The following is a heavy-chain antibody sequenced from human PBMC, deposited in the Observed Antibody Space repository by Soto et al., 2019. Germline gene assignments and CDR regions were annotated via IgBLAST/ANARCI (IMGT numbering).Heavy chain of an antibody. V-gene: IGHV5-51*01. CDR3: ARGDRGEY. CDR2: IYVDDSET. J-gene: IGHJ4*02. CDR1: GYSFTSFW. D-gene: IGHD2-21*02. Sequence: GESLKISCKGSGYSFTSFWIAWVRQMPGKGLEWMGIIYVDDSETRYSPSFQGQVTISADKSINTAYLQWNSLKASDTAIYYCARGDRGEYWGQGTLVTVSS.